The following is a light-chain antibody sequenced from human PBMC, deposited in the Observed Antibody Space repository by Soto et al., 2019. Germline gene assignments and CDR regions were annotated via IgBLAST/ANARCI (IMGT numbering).Light chain of an antibody. CDR1: QNISSY. J-gene: IGKJ1*01. V-gene: IGKV1-39*01. Sequence: DIQMTQSPSSLSASVGDRVTITCRASQNISSYLNWYQQKPGKAPQLLIHTTSSWQTGVPSRFSASGSGTDFSLVISGLQAEDSATYYCQQGYSSRWTSGRGTKVEI. CDR2: TTS. CDR3: QQGYSSRWT.